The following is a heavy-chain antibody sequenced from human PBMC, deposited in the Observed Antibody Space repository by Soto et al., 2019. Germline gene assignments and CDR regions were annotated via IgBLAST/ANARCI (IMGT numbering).Heavy chain of an antibody. Sequence: SETLSLTCAVYGGSFSGYYWSWIRQPPGKGQEWIGEINHSGSTNYNPSLKSRVTISVDTSKNQFSLKLSSVTAVDTAVYYCARVVATVTTRYYYGMDVWGQGTTVTVSS. J-gene: IGHJ6*02. D-gene: IGHD4-17*01. V-gene: IGHV4-34*01. CDR3: ARVVATVTTRYYYGMDV. CDR2: INHSGST. CDR1: GGSFSGYY.